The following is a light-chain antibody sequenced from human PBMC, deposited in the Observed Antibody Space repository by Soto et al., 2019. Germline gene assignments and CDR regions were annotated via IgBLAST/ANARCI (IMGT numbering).Light chain of an antibody. V-gene: IGKV1-39*01. Sequence: DIQMTQSPSSLSASVGDRVTITCRASQSISSHLNWYQQKPGKAPKLLMFAASSLETGVPSRFSGSGSGTDFTLTISSLQPEDFATYYCQQSYSTPRTFGQGTKVEIK. J-gene: IGKJ1*01. CDR1: QSISSH. CDR3: QQSYSTPRT. CDR2: AAS.